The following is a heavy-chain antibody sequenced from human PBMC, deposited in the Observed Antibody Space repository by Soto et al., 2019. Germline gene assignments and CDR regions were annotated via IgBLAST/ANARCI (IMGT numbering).Heavy chain of an antibody. CDR3: ATWHEREHAYDV. CDR1: GLTVSGKKY. D-gene: IGHD1-1*01. V-gene: IGHV3-53*01. CDR2: LYDVDGS. Sequence: DVQLVESGGGLMQPGESLRLPCAASGLTVSGKKYVAWVRQAPGKGLEWVSALYDVDGSFYSDSVKGRFTTSGDSSKTTVYLQMNDLRPADTAVYYCATWHEREHAYDVWGQGTTVTVSS. J-gene: IGHJ3*01.